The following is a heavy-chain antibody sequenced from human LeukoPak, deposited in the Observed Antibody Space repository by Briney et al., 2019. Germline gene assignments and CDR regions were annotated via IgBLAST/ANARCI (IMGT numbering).Heavy chain of an antibody. CDR2: INPSGGST. J-gene: IGHJ3*02. V-gene: IGHV1-46*01. CDR3: ASWERGYSGYDEGNDAFDI. D-gene: IGHD5-12*01. CDR1: GYTFTSYY. Sequence: ASVKVSCKASGYTFTSYYMHWVRQAPGQGLEWMGIINPSGGSTSYAQKFQGRVTMTRDTSTSTVYMELSSLRSEDTAVYYCASWERGYSGYDEGNDAFDIWGQGTMVTVSS.